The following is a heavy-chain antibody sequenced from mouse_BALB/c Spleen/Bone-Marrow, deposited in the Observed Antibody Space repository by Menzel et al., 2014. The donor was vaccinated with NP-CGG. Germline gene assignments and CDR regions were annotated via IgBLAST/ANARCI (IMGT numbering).Heavy chain of an antibody. CDR2: INPNNGGT. CDR1: GYAFXEYT. Sequence: EVKLVESGPELVKPGASVKISCKTSGYAFXEYTMHWVKQSHGKSLEWIGGINPNNGGTSYNQKFKGKATLTVDKSSSTAYMELRSLTSEDSAVYYCVRKGYGYDRYFDVWGAGTTVTVSS. J-gene: IGHJ1*01. CDR3: VRKGYGYDRYFDV. V-gene: IGHV1-26*01. D-gene: IGHD2-2*01.